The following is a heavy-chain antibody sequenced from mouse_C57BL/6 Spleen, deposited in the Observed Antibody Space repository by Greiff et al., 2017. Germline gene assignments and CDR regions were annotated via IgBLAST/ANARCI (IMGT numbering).Heavy chain of an antibody. J-gene: IGHJ4*01. D-gene: IGHD3-2*02. V-gene: IGHV1-82*01. Sequence: QVQLKQSGPELVKPGASVKISCKASGYAFSSSWMNWVKQRPGKGLEWIGRIYPGDGDTNYNGKFKGKATLTADKSSSTAYMQLSSLTSEDSAVYFCARRRRGDSSGYYAKDYWGQGTSVTVSS. CDR3: ARRRRGDSSGYYAKDY. CDR1: GYAFSSSW. CDR2: IYPGDGDT.